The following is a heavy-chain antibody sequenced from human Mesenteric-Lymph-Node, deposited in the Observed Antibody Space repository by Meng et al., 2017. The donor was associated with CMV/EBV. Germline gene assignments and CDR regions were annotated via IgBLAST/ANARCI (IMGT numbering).Heavy chain of an antibody. V-gene: IGHV3-48*04. J-gene: IGHJ4*02. CDR1: GFTFNTYA. D-gene: IGHD7-27*01. Sequence: GGSLRLSCAASGFTFNTYAMNWVRQAPGKGLEWVSFISSGSGTKYYADSVKGRFTISRDNAKNSLYLQMNSLTAEDTAIYYCSRRLGGLTGDLSGDCWGQGTLVTVSS. CDR3: SRRLGGLTGDLSGDC. CDR2: ISSGSGTK.